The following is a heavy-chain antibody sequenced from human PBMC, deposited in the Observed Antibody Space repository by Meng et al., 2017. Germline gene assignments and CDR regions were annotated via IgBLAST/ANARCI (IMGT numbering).Heavy chain of an antibody. CDR3: ARDNKVQQLVPDAFDI. CDR1: GFTFSSYS. V-gene: IGHV3-21*01. D-gene: IGHD6-13*01. J-gene: IGHJ3*02. Sequence: GESLKISCAASGFTFSSYSMNWVRQAPGKGLEWVSSISSSSSYIYYADSVKGRFTISRDNAKNSLYLQMNSLGAEDTAVYYCARDNKVQQLVPDAFDIWGQGTMVTVSS. CDR2: ISSSSSYI.